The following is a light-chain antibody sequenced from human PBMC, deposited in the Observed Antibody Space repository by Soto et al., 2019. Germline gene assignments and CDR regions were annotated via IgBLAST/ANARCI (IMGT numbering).Light chain of an antibody. V-gene: IGKV3-20*01. CDR3: QQHGISHIT. CDR2: DTS. Sequence: EIVLSQSPGTLSLSPGERATLSCRASQSVSSLLAWYQQKPRQAPTLLMYDTSTRATGIPARFSGSGSGTDFTLTISRLEPGDFAVYYCQQHGISHITFGQGTRLAI. J-gene: IGKJ5*01. CDR1: QSVSSL.